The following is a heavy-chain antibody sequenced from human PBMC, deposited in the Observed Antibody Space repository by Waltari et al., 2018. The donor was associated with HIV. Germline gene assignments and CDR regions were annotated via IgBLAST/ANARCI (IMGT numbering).Heavy chain of an antibody. CDR3: ARDGPGDYYYYGVDV. D-gene: IGHD1-1*01. CDR1: GDTVSSSNSA. Sequence: QVVLQQSGPGLLKSSQTLSLTCAISGDTVSSSNSAWNWIRQSPSRGLEWLGRTYDRSKWYSDDALSVRSRITIRADTSKNQFSLQLNSVTPEDTAVYFCARDGPGDYYYYGVDVWGLGTTITVSS. CDR2: TYDRSKWYS. V-gene: IGHV6-1*01. J-gene: IGHJ6*02.